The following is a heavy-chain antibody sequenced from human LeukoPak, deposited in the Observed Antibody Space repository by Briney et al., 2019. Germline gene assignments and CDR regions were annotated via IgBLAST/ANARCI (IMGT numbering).Heavy chain of an antibody. V-gene: IGHV3-7*01. CDR2: INQDGREK. CDR1: GFAFRSYW. Sequence: GWSLRLSCAASGFAFRSYWMIWVRQAPGKGLEWVANINQDGREKYYVDSVKGRFTISRDNAKNSLYLQMNSLRAEDTAVYYCARDQGFSYYFYYMDVWGKGTTVTVSS. J-gene: IGHJ6*03. CDR3: ARDQGFSYYFYYMDV. D-gene: IGHD3-3*01.